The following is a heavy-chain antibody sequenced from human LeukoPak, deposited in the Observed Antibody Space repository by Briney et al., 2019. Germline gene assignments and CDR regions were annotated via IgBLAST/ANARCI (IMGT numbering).Heavy chain of an antibody. Sequence: GASVKVSCKASGYTFTSYDINWVRQATGQGLEWMGWMNPNSGNTGYAEKFQGRVTMTRNTSISTAYMELSSLRSEDTAVYYCARGSLEFVIRGQKGDVWGQGTTVTVSS. CDR1: GYTFTSYD. CDR2: MNPNSGNT. J-gene: IGHJ6*02. CDR3: ARGSLEFVIRGQKGDV. D-gene: IGHD3-10*01. V-gene: IGHV1-8*01.